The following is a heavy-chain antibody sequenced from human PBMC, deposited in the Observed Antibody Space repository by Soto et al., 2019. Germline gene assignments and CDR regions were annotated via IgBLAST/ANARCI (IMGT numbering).Heavy chain of an antibody. CDR3: ARAHSGYDPLGMDV. V-gene: IGHV4-61*01. D-gene: IGHD5-12*01. CDR1: GGSVISGSYY. CDR2: ISYTGSG. J-gene: IGHJ6*02. Sequence: QVQLQESGPGLVKPSETLSLTCTVSGGSVISGSYYWSWIRQPPGKGLEWVGCISYTGSGDYNPSLNSRVTIAVHTSKSQFSLRLSAVTAADTAVYYCARAHSGYDPLGMDVWGQGTTVTVSS.